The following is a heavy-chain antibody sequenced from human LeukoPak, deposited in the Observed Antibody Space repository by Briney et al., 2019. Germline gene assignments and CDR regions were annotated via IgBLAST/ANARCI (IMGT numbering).Heavy chain of an antibody. CDR1: GFTFSSYG. D-gene: IGHD6-6*01. Sequence: PGGSLRLSCAASGFTFSSYGMSWVRQAPGKGLVWVSRINSDGSTTNYADSVKGRFTISRDNAKNTLYLQMNSLRAEDTAAYYCARRSAARDAFDIWGQGTMVTVSS. CDR3: ARRSAARDAFDI. V-gene: IGHV3-74*01. CDR2: INSDGSTT. J-gene: IGHJ3*02.